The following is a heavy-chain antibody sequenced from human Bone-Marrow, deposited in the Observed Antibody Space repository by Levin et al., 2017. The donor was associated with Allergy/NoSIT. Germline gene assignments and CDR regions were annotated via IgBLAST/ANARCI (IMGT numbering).Heavy chain of an antibody. J-gene: IGHJ6*03. D-gene: IGHD1-7*01. CDR2: IIPIFGTA. CDR1: GGTFSSYA. CDR3: ARGRTGTFYYYYYMDV. V-gene: IGHV1-69*13. Sequence: AASVKVSCKASGGTFSSYAISWVRQAPGQGLEWMGGIIPIFGTANYAQKFQGRVTITADESTSTAYMELSSLRSEDTAVYYCARGRTGTFYYYYYMDVWGKGTTVTVSS.